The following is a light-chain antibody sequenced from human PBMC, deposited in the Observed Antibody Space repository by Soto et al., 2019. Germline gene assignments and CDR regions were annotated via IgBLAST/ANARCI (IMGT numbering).Light chain of an antibody. J-gene: IGLJ1*01. V-gene: IGLV2-14*01. Sequence: SVLTQPACVSGSPGQSITISCTGSSSDVGGYKFVSWYQQHPGKAPKLIIFEVTSRPSGVSNRFSGSKSGNTASLTISGLQAEDEADYYCSSYTSSASLVFGTGTKVTVL. CDR3: SSYTSSASLV. CDR1: SSDVGGYKF. CDR2: EVT.